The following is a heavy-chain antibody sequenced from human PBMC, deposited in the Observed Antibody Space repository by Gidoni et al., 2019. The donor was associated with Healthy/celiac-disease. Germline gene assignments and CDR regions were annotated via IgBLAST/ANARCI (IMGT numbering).Heavy chain of an antibody. CDR3: ARDSGSYGIYGMDV. D-gene: IGHD1-26*01. Sequence: QVQLVESGGGVVQPGRSLRLSCAASGFTFSSYGMHWVRQAPGKGLEWVAVIWYDGSNKYYADSVKGRFTISRDNSKNTLYLQMNSLRAEDTAVYYCARDSGSYGIYGMDVWGQGTTVTVSS. J-gene: IGHJ6*02. CDR1: GFTFSSYG. CDR2: IWYDGSNK. V-gene: IGHV3-33*01.